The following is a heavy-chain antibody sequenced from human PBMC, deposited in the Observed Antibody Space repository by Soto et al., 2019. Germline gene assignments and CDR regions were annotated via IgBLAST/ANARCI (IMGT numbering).Heavy chain of an antibody. CDR1: GGSISSYY. J-gene: IGHJ4*02. CDR2: IYYSGST. CDR3: ARHNGSGRLDY. D-gene: IGHD3-10*01. V-gene: IGHV4-59*08. Sequence: PSETLSLTCSVSGGSISSYYWSWIRQPPGKGLEWIGYIYYSGSTNYNPSLKSRVTISVDTSKNQFSLKLSSVTAADTAVYYCARHNGSGRLDYWGQGTLVTVS.